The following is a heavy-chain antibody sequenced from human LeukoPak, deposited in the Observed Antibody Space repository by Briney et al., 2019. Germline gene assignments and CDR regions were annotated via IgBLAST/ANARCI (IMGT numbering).Heavy chain of an antibody. D-gene: IGHD4-17*01. V-gene: IGHV3-74*01. Sequence: GGSLRLSCAPFGVTVSGYWMNWVRQAPGKGLVWVARINSDGSSTSHADSVKGRFTISRDNAKNILYLQMNRLRVDDTAVYYCARDPKYGDLDYWGQGTLVTVSS. CDR3: ARDPKYGDLDY. CDR1: GVTVSGYW. J-gene: IGHJ4*02. CDR2: INSDGSST.